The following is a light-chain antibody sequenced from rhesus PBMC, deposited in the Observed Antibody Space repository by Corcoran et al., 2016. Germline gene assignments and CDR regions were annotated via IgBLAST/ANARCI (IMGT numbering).Light chain of an antibody. CDR1: HAISPW. V-gene: IGKV1-21*01. J-gene: IGKJ1*01. Sequence: DIQMTQSPSSLSASVGDRVPITCRASHAISPWLAWYQQQPGKAPNPLIYKTASLQAGVPSRFSGRGSGTDFTLTITNLQPEDFATYFCQQCHTSPWTFGQGTKVEI. CDR2: KTA. CDR3: QQCHTSPWT.